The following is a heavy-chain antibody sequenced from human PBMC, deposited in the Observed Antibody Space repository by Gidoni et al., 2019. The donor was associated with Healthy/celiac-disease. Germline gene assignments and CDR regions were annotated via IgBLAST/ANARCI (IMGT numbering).Heavy chain of an antibody. V-gene: IGHV4-30-4*01. Sequence: QVQLQESGPGLVKPSQTLSLTCTVSGGSISTGDNYWSWIRQPPGKGLEWIGYIYYSGSTYYNPSLKSRVTISVDTSKNQFSLKLSSVTAADTAVYYCARGTPPIFGVVMAPPRFDPWGQGTLVTVSS. CDR1: GGSISTGDNY. J-gene: IGHJ5*02. CDR2: IYYSGST. CDR3: ARGTPPIFGVVMAPPRFDP. D-gene: IGHD3-3*01.